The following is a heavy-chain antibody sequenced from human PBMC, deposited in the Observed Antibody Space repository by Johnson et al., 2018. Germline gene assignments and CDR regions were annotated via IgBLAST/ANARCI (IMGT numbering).Heavy chain of an antibody. CDR1: GGSINSYY. V-gene: IGHV3-7*01. D-gene: IGHD5-12*01. J-gene: IGHJ6*02. CDR3: ARDLSWAVRGYRGYDYRGGGMDV. CDR2: INQDGNEK. Sequence: VQLQESGPGLVKPSETLSLTCTVSGGSINSYYWRWIRQPPGKGLEWVANINQDGNEKYYADSGKGRFTIPRDHAKNSLYLQLNSLRVEDTAVYYCARDLSWAVRGYRGYDYRGGGMDVWGQGTTVTVS.